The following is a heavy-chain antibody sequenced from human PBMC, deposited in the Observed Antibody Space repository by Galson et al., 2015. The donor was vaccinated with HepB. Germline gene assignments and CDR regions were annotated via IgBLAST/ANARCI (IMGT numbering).Heavy chain of an antibody. CDR3: ARFKTMIVAWSSNWFDP. D-gene: IGHD3-22*01. V-gene: IGHV4-34*01. J-gene: IGHJ5*02. CDR2: INHSGST. Sequence: WIRQPPGKGLEWIGEINHSGSTNYNPSLKSRVTISVDTSKNQFSLKLSSVTAADTAVYYCARFKTMIVAWSSNWFDPWGQGTLVTVSS.